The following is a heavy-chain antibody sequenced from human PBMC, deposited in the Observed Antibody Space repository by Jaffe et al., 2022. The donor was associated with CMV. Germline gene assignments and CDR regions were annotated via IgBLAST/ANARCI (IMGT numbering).Heavy chain of an antibody. V-gene: IGHV5-10-1*03. D-gene: IGHD6-13*01. CDR2: IDPSDSYT. CDR3: ARRAAAAGTTYYYYYYMDV. CDR1: GYSFTSYW. Sequence: EVQLVQSGAEVKKPGESLRISCKGSGYSFTSYWISWVRQMPGKGLEWMGRIDPSDSYTNYSPSFQGHVTISADKSISTAYLQWSSLKASDTAMYYCARRAAAAGTTYYYYYYMDVWGKGTTVTVSS. J-gene: IGHJ6*03.